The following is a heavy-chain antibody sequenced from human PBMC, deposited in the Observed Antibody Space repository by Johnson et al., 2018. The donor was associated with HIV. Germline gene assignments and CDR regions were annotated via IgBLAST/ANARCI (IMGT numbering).Heavy chain of an antibody. J-gene: IGHJ3*02. CDR3: ARGGYCTGGVCLGDAFDI. V-gene: IGHV3-20*04. CDR2: INWNGGRT. D-gene: IGHD2-8*02. Sequence: VQLVESGGGVVRPGGSLRLSCAASGFTFDDYGMSWVRQAPGKGLEWVSGINWNGGRTGYAASVKGRFTISRDNAKNSLYLQMNSLRAEDTALYYCARGGYCTGGVCLGDAFDIWGQGTMVTVSS. CDR1: GFTFDDYG.